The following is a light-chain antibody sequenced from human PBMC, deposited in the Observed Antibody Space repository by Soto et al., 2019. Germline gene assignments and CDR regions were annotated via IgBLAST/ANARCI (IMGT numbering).Light chain of an antibody. J-gene: IGKJ5*01. CDR1: QSINRF. V-gene: IGKV3-11*01. Sequence: EIVLTQSPVTLSLSPGERATLSCRASQSINRFLPWYQQKPGQAPRLLIYDASNRATGTPARFSGSGSETDFTLTITSLEPEDSAVYYCQHRSSWPITFGQGTRLEIK. CDR2: DAS. CDR3: QHRSSWPIT.